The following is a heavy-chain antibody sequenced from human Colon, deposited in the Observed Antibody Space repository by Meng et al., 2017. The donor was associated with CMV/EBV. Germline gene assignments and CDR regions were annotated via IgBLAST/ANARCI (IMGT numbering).Heavy chain of an antibody. CDR1: GGSISSSSYY. D-gene: IGHD6-6*01. CDR3: IRETTGSSSSY. Sequence: QLLLQASAPGLVRPPGTLSLPCTCSGGSISSSSYYWAWIRQPPGKGLEWIGSIFYTGTTYYKPSLKSRVTISVDTSKNQFSLKLSSVTAADTAVYYCIRETTGSSSSYWGQGTLVTVSS. V-gene: IGHV4-39*07. CDR2: IFYTGTT. J-gene: IGHJ4*02.